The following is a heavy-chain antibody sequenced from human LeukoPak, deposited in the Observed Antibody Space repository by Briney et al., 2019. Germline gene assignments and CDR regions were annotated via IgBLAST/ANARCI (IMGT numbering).Heavy chain of an antibody. CDR3: ARERGYSYGYSDY. D-gene: IGHD5-18*01. Sequence: GGSLRLSCAASGFTFSSYSMNWVRQAPGKGLEWVSYISSTSNTIYYADSVEGRFTISRDNAKNSLYLQMNSLRAEDTAVYYCARERGYSYGYSDYWGQGTLVTVSS. CDR1: GFTFSSYS. CDR2: ISSTSNTI. V-gene: IGHV3-48*01. J-gene: IGHJ4*02.